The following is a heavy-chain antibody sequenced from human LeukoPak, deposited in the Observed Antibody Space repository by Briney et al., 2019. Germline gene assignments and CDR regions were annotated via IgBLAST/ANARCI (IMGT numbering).Heavy chain of an antibody. J-gene: IGHJ3*02. CDR3: ARGGDYDISFDAFDI. CDR1: GYTFTGYY. Sequence: GASVKVSCKASGYTFTGYYMHWVRQAPGQGLEWMGWINPNSGGTNYAQKFQGRVTMTRDTSISTAYMELSRLRSDDTAVYYCARGGDYDISFDAFDIWGQGTMVTVSS. D-gene: IGHD3-9*01. V-gene: IGHV1-2*02. CDR2: INPNSGGT.